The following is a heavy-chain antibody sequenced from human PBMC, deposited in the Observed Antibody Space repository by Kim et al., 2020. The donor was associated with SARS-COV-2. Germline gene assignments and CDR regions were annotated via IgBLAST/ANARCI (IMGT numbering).Heavy chain of an antibody. J-gene: IGHJ2*01. V-gene: IGHV1-58*02. CDR3: AAHPHYYDSSGYYPTWYFDL. D-gene: IGHD3-22*01. CDR2: IVVGSGNT. Sequence: SVKVSCKASGFTFTSSAMQWVRQARGQRLEWIGWIVVGSGNTNYAQKFQERVTITRDMSTSTAYMELSSLRSEDTAVYYCAAHPHYYDSSGYYPTWYFDLWGRGTLVTVSS. CDR1: GFTFTSSA.